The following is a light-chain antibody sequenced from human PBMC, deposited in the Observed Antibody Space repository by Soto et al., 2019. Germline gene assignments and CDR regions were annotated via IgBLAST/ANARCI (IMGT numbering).Light chain of an antibody. V-gene: IGKV4-1*01. CDR1: QTVLSNSNNKNY. J-gene: IGKJ5*01. CDR2: WAS. Sequence: DFVMTQSRDSLAVSLGERATINCKSSQTVLSNSNNKNYLAWFQQKPGQPPKLLISWASIRESGVPDRFSGSGSGTDFTLTISSLQAEDVAVYYCQQYHSDPITFGQGTRLEIK. CDR3: QQYHSDPIT.